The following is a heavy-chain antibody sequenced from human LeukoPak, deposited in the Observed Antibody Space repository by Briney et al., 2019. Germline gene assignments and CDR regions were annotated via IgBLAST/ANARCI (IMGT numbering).Heavy chain of an antibody. CDR3: AKDGLGYCGGTTCYGFDY. J-gene: IGHJ4*02. CDR2: MSYDGSSK. D-gene: IGHD2-2*01. V-gene: IGHV3-30*18. Sequence: PGRSLRLSCAASGFTFSSYGMHWVRQAPGKGLEWVAVMSYDGSSKYYADSVKGRFTISRVNSKNTLYLQMNSLRAEDTAVYYCAKDGLGYCGGTTCYGFDYWGQGTLVTVSS. CDR1: GFTFSSYG.